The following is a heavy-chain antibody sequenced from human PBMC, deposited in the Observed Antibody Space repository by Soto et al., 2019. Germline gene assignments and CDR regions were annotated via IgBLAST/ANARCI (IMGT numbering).Heavy chain of an antibody. J-gene: IGHJ4*02. CDR2: IYHSGST. D-gene: IGHD6-13*01. CDR3: ARGRSWYPDY. CDR1: GGSISSSNW. V-gene: IGHV4-4*02. Sequence: QVQLQESGPGLVKPSGTLSLTCAVSGGSISSSNWWSWVRQPPGKGLEWIGEIYHSGSTNYNPSLKXXVXIXXDKSKNQCSLKLSSVPAADTAVYYCARGRSWYPDYWGQGTLVTVSS.